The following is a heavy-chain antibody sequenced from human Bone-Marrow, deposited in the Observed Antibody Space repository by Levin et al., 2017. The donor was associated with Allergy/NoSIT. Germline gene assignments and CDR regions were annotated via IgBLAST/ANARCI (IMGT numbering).Heavy chain of an antibody. J-gene: IGHJ6*02. CDR1: GGSISSYF. D-gene: IGHD2-2*01. CDR3: ARDRVITSGSTYYYDGVDV. V-gene: IGHV4-59*01. Sequence: SETLSLTCTVSGGSISSYFWSWIRQPPGKGPEWIGHLSDSGNSNYNPSLRSRVTISVDTSKNQFSLKLTSVTAADTAVYYCARDRVITSGSTYYYDGVDVWGQGTTVTVSS. CDR2: LSDSGNS.